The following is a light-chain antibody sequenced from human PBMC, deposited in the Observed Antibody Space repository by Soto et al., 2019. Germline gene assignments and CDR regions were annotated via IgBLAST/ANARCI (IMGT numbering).Light chain of an antibody. CDR1: TGAVTSGHY. CDR2: DTS. V-gene: IGLV7-46*01. CDR3: LLSYGGDGPWV. J-gene: IGLJ3*02. Sequence: QAVVTQEPSLTVSPGGTVTLTCGSSTGAVTSGHYPYWFQQKPGQAPRTLIYDTSNKHSWTPARFSGSLLGGKAALTLSGAQPEDEAEYYCLLSYGGDGPWVFGGGTKLTVL.